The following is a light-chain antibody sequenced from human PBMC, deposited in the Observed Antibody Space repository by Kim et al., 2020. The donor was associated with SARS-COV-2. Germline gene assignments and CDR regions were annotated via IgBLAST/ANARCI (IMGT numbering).Light chain of an antibody. V-gene: IGKV1-27*01. J-gene: IGKJ1*01. Sequence: ASVGERVSITCRARQNIANSLAWYQQKPGKVPKLLIYAASTLQSGVPSRFSGSGSGTQFTLTIGSLQTEDVATYYSQKYNSAPWTFGPGTKVDIK. CDR1: QNIANS. CDR2: AAS. CDR3: QKYNSAPWT.